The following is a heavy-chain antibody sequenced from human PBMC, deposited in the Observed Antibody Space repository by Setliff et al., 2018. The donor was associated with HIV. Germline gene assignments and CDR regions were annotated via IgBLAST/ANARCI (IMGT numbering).Heavy chain of an antibody. CDR2: INAGNGNT. J-gene: IGHJ5*02. V-gene: IGHV1-3*01. D-gene: IGHD4-4*01. CDR1: GYTFTSYA. Sequence: GASVKVSCKASGYTFTSYAMHWVRQAPGRRLEWMGWINAGNGNTKYSQKFQGRVTITRDTSASTAYMELSSLRSEDTAVYYCARDRPYSNYDWFDPWGQGTLVTVSS. CDR3: ARDRPYSNYDWFDP.